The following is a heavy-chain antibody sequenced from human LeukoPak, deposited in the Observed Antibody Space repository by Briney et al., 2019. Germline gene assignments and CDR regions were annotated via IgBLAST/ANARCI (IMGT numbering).Heavy chain of an antibody. Sequence: SETLSLTCAVYGGSFSGYYWSWIRQPPGKGLEWIGEINHSGSTNYNPSLKSRVTISVDTSKNQSSLKLSSVTAADTAVYYGARYALTPRVSSATRGGGDFDYWGQGTLVTVSS. CDR1: GGSFSGYY. J-gene: IGHJ4*02. CDR3: ARYALTPRVSSATRGGGDFDY. CDR2: INHSGST. D-gene: IGHD6-25*01. V-gene: IGHV4-34*01.